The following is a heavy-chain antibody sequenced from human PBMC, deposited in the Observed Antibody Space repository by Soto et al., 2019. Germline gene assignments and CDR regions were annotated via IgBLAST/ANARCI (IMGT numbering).Heavy chain of an antibody. CDR1: GFSFSYYG. D-gene: IGHD6-6*01. J-gene: IGHJ4*02. CDR3: AKGGSFNI. Sequence: QVQLVESGGSVVQPGGSRRLSCAASGFSFSYYGIHWVRQAPGKGLEWLALITHDVYNRYYADSVKGRFTISRDNSKNTIFLQMNSLKSEDTAVYYCAKGGSFNIWGKGTPVTVPS. CDR2: ITHDVYNR. V-gene: IGHV3-30*18.